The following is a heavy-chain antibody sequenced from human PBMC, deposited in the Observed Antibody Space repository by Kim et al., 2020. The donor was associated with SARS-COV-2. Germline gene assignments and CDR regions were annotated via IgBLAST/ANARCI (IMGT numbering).Heavy chain of an antibody. CDR2: IYYSGST. CDR3: ARGRGDIVVVVAATPPSFDY. D-gene: IGHD2-15*01. CDR1: GGSVSSGSYY. J-gene: IGHJ4*02. Sequence: SETLSLTCTVSGGSVSSGSYYWSWIRQPPGKGLEWIGYIYYSGSTNYNPSLKSRATISVDTSKNQFSLKLSSVTAADTAVYYCARGRGDIVVVVAATPPSFDYWGQGTLVTVSS. V-gene: IGHV4-61*01.